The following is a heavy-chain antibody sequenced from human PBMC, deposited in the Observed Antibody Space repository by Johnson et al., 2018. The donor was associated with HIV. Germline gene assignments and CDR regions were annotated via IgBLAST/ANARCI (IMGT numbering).Heavy chain of an antibody. J-gene: IGHJ3*02. CDR2: ISYDGSNK. D-gene: IGHD4-23*01. Sequence: QVQLVESGGGVVQPGRSLRLSCAASGFTFSSYAMHWVRQAPGKGLEWVAVISYDGSNKYYADSVKGRFTISRDKSKNMVYLQMNSLRAEDTAVYYCAKVGATVITPRGEAFDIWGQGTMVTVSS. CDR1: GFTFSSYA. V-gene: IGHV3-30-3*01. CDR3: AKVGATVITPRGEAFDI.